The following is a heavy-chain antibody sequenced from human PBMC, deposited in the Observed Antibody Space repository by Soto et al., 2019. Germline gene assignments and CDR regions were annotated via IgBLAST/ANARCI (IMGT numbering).Heavy chain of an antibody. V-gene: IGHV3-23*01. CDR1: GFTFSSYA. J-gene: IGHJ4*02. CDR2: ISGSGGST. Sequence: GSLRLSCAASGFTFSSYAMSWVRQAPGKGLEWVSAISGSGGSTYYADSVKGRFTISRDNSKNTLYLQMNSLRAEDTAVYYCAKDSPRSITMIVVVINFDYWGQGTLVTVSS. CDR3: AKDSPRSITMIVVVINFDY. D-gene: IGHD3-22*01.